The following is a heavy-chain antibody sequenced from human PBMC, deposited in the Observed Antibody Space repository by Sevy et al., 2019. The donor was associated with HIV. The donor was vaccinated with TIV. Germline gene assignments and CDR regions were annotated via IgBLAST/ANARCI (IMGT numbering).Heavy chain of an antibody. V-gene: IGHV3-23*01. D-gene: IGHD6-19*01. J-gene: IGHJ4*02. CDR1: AFTFSSYA. CDR3: AKDGEGSSGWYRWFDY. Sequence: GGSLRLSCAASAFTFSSYAMSWVRQAPGKGLEWVSAISGSGGSTYYEDSVKGRFTISSDNSKTTLYLQMNSLRAEDTGVYYCAKDGEGSSGWYRWFDYWGQGTLVTVSS. CDR2: ISGSGGST.